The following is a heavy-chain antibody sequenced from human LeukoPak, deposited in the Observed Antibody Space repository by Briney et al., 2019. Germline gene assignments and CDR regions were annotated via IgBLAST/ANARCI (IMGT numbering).Heavy chain of an antibody. CDR1: GYTFTSYG. D-gene: IGHD2-2*02. Sequence: ASVTVSCKASGYTFTSYGISWVRQAPGQGLEWMGWISAYNGNTNYAQKLQGRVTMTTDTSTSTAYMELRSLRSDDTAVYCCARDGERYCSSTSCYTIGYWGQGTLVTVSS. CDR2: ISAYNGNT. CDR3: ARDGERYCSSTSCYTIGY. V-gene: IGHV1-18*01. J-gene: IGHJ4*02.